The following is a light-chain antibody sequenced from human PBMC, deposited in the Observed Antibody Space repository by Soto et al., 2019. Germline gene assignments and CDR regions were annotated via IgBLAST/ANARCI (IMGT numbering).Light chain of an antibody. CDR2: DAS. CDR3: QQYNSFSGT. CDR1: QSISSW. V-gene: IGKV1-5*01. Sequence: DIQMTQSPSTLSASVGDRVTITCRASQSISSWLAWYQQKPGKAPKLLIFDASNLESGVPSRFSGSGSGTEFTLTISSLQPDDFATYYCQQYNSFSGTFGQGTKVEIK. J-gene: IGKJ1*01.